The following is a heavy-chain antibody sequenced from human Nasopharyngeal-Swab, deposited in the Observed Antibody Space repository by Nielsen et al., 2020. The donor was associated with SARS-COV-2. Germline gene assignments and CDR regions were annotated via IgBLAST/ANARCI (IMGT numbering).Heavy chain of an antibody. Sequence: GESLKISCAASGFTFSDYYMSWIRQAPGKGLEWVSSISSSSSYIYHADSLKGRFTISRDNAKNSLYLDMNSLRVEDTAVYYCSRWRFDPWGQGTLVTVSS. CDR3: SRWRFDP. D-gene: IGHD5-12*01. V-gene: IGHV3-11*06. CDR2: ISSSSSYI. CDR1: GFTFSDYY. J-gene: IGHJ5*02.